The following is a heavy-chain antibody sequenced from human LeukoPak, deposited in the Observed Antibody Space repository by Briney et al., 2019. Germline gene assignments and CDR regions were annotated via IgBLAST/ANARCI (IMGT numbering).Heavy chain of an antibody. Sequence: PSETLSLTCTVSGGSISSSTYYRGWIRQPPGKGLEWIGSMYYTGRTYYNPSLKSRVTTSVDTSKNQFSLRLRSVTAADTAVYYCARQGGSYLWFDPWGQGTLVTVSS. J-gene: IGHJ5*02. CDR3: ARQGGSYLWFDP. V-gene: IGHV4-39*01. D-gene: IGHD1-26*01. CDR1: GGSISSSTYY. CDR2: MYYTGRT.